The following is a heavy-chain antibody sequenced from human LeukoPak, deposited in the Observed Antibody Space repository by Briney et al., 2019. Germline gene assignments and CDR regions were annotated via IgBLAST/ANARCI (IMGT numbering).Heavy chain of an antibody. CDR2: INHSGST. Sequence: PSETLSLTCAVYGGSFSGYYWSWIRQPPGKGLEWIGEINHSGSTNYNPSLKSRVTISVDKSKNQFSLKLSSVTAADTAVYYCARRSVAALLDAFDIWGQGTMVTVSS. CDR3: ARRSVAALLDAFDI. V-gene: IGHV4-34*01. CDR1: GGSFSGYY. D-gene: IGHD6-6*01. J-gene: IGHJ3*02.